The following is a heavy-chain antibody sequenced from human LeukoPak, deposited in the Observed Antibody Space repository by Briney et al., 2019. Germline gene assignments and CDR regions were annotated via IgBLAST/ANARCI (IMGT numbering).Heavy chain of an antibody. CDR2: ISGSGGST. D-gene: IGHD3-3*01. CDR3: AKDSGGKIITXFGVVXQYYFDX. Sequence: GGSLRLSCAAYGFTFSGYAMSWVRQAPGKGLEWVSAISGSGGSTYYADSVKGRFTISRDNSKNTLYLQMNSLRAEDTAVYYCAKDSGGKIITXFGVVXQYYFDXWGXXTXXXVSS. J-gene: IGHJ4*01. V-gene: IGHV3-23*01. CDR1: GFTFSGYA.